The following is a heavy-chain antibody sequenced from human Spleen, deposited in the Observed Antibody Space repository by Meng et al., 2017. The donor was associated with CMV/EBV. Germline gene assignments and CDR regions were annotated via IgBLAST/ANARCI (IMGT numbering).Heavy chain of an antibody. CDR3: TKIGYCTRTSCSGNWFDS. V-gene: IGHV4-38-2*02. D-gene: IGHD2-2*01. Sequence: SETLSLTCTVSGSSITRGYYWGWIRQPPGKGLEYIGNIYQSGSGSTFYNPSLKSRVTLSVDTSKNQFSLKLSSVTAADTAVYYCTKIGYCTRTSCSGNWFDSWGQGTLVTVSS. J-gene: IGHJ5*01. CDR2: IYQSGSGST. CDR1: GSSITRGYY.